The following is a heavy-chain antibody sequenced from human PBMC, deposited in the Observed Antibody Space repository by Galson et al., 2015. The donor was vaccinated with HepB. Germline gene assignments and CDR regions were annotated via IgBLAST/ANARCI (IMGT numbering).Heavy chain of an antibody. Sequence: SVKVSCKASGFTFSNSAIQWVRQARGKRLEWIGWIIIGSGNTKYAQNFQERLTITRDMSTSTAYMELSGLRSEDTAIYYCAAELYGITTTCCTFEYWGQGALVTVSS. D-gene: IGHD2-2*02. CDR1: GFTFSNSA. CDR3: AAELYGITTTCCTFEY. CDR2: IIIGSGNT. J-gene: IGHJ4*02. V-gene: IGHV1-58*02.